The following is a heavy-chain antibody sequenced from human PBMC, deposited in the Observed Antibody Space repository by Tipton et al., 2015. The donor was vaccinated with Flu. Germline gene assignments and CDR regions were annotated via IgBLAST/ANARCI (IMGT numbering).Heavy chain of an antibody. J-gene: IGHJ6*02. CDR1: GFTFSAYE. CDR3: ARRRYSSSSYGMDV. CDR2: ISSSGGTT. V-gene: IGHV3-48*03. Sequence: SLRLSCAASGFTFSAYEMSWVRQAPGKGLGWVSYISSSGGTTYYADSVKGRFTISRDNAKNSLYLQMNSLRAEDTAVYYCARRRYSSSSYGMDVWGQGTTVTVSS. D-gene: IGHD6-13*01.